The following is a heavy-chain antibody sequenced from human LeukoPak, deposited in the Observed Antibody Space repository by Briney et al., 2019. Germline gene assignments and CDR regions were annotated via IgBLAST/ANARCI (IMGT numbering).Heavy chain of an antibody. J-gene: IGHJ4*02. CDR2: INTSGST. CDR1: GGSISSYY. D-gene: IGHD3-22*01. V-gene: IGHV4-4*09. CDR3: ARLLDYYDSRRLGSFDY. Sequence: SETLSLTCTVSGGSISSYYWSWIRQPPGKGLEWIGYINTSGSTNYNPSLKSRVTISVDTSKNQFSLKLSSVTAADTAVYYCARLLDYYDSRRLGSFDYWGQGTLVTVSS.